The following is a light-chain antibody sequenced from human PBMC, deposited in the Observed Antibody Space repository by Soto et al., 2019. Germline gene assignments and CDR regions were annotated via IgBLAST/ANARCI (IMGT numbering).Light chain of an antibody. CDR2: DAS. CDR1: QSISRS. J-gene: IGKJ1*01. CDR3: QQYNNWPLT. V-gene: IGKV3-15*01. Sequence: EIVLTQSPGTLSLSPGERATLSCRASQSISRSLAWYQQKPGQAPRLLISDASTRATGIPARFSGSGSGTEFTLTISSLQSEDFAVYYCQQYNNWPLTFGQGTKVDI.